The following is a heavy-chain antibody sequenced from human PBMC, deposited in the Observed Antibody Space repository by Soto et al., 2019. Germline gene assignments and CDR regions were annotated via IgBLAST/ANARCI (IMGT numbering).Heavy chain of an antibody. V-gene: IGHV3-74*01. J-gene: IGHJ4*02. D-gene: IGHD1-1*01. CDR3: ARVLGTVDY. CDR1: GFIFSSYW. Sequence: TGGSLRLSCAASGFIFSSYWMHWVRQAPGKGLVWVSRINSDGHSTAYADSVKGRFTISRDNAKNTLFLQMDSLRAEDAAVYYCARVLGTVDYWGQGTLVTVSS. CDR2: INSDGHST.